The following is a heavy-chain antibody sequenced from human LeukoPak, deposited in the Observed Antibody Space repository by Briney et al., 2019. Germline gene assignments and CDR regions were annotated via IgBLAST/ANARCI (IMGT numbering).Heavy chain of an antibody. CDR2: IYSGGST. CDR3: ASYSSLDY. V-gene: IGHV3-66*01. Sequence: GGSLRLSCAASGFNFDDYAMHWVRQAPGKGLEWVSLIYSGGSTYYADSVKGRFTISRDNSKNTLYLQMNSLRAEDTAVYYCASYSSLDYWGQGALVTVSS. J-gene: IGHJ4*02. D-gene: IGHD6-19*01. CDR1: GFNFDDYA.